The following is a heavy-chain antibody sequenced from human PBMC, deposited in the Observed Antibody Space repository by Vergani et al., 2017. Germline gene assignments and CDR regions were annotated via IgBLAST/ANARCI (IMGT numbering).Heavy chain of an antibody. CDR1: GYTFTGYY. CDR3: ARDLPGGQWLVKGAFDI. CDR2: ISAYNGNT. J-gene: IGHJ3*02. V-gene: IGHV1-18*04. Sequence: QVQLVQSGAEVKKPGASVKVSCKASGYTFTGYYMHWVRQAPGQGLEWMGWISAYNGNTNYAQKLQGRVTMTTDTSTSTAYMELRSLRSDDTAVYYCARDLPGGQWLVKGAFDIWGQGTMVTVSS. D-gene: IGHD6-19*01.